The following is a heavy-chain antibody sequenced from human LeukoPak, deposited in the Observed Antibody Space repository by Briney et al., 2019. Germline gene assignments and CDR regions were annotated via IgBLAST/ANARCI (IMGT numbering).Heavy chain of an antibody. CDR1: GFTFSSYW. CDR2: INSDGSST. CDR3: ASWDDILTGYLAGDY. D-gene: IGHD3-9*01. Sequence: GGSLRLYCAASGFTFSSYWMHWVRQAPGKGLVWVSRINSDGSSTSYADSVKGRFTISRDNAKNTLYLQMNSLRAEDTAVYYCASWDDILTGYLAGDYWGQGTLVTVSS. V-gene: IGHV3-74*01. J-gene: IGHJ4*02.